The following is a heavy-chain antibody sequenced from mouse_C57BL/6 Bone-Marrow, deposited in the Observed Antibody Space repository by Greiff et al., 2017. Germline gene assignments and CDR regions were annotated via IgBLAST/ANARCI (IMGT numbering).Heavy chain of an antibody. CDR3: AREGAQAPYYFDY. Sequence: VQLQQPGAELVMPGASVKLSCKASGYTFTSYWMHWVKQRPGQGLAWIGELDPSDSYTNYNQKFKGKSTLTVDKSSSTAYMQLSSLTSEDSAVYYCAREGAQAPYYFDYWGQGTTLTVSS. CDR2: LDPSDSYT. CDR1: GYTFTSYW. J-gene: IGHJ2*01. V-gene: IGHV1-69*01. D-gene: IGHD3-2*02.